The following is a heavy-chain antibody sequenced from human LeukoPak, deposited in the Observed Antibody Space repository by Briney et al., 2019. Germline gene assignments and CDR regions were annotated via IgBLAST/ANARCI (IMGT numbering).Heavy chain of an antibody. CDR2: INTNTGNP. CDR1: GYTFTSYA. J-gene: IGHJ5*02. CDR3: ARVFGLGYSGYDLLYWFDP. V-gene: IGHV7-4-1*02. D-gene: IGHD5-12*01. Sequence: ASVKVSCKASGYTFTSYAMNWVRQAPGQGLEWMGWINTNTGNPTYAQGFTGRFVFSLDTSVSTAYLQISSLKAEDTAVYYCARVFGLGYSGYDLLYWFDPWGQGTLVTVSS.